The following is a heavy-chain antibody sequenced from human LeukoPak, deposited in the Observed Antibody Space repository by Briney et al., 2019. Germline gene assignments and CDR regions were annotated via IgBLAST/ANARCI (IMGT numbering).Heavy chain of an antibody. Sequence: SETLALTCTVSGGSISSYYWSWIPQPPGKGLEWLGYIYYSGSTNYNPSLKSRVTISVDTSKNQFSLKLSSVTAADTAVYYCARQGSIAAAANWFDPWGQGTLVTVSS. V-gene: IGHV4-59*08. D-gene: IGHD6-13*01. CDR2: IYYSGST. CDR3: ARQGSIAAAANWFDP. J-gene: IGHJ5*02. CDR1: GGSISSYY.